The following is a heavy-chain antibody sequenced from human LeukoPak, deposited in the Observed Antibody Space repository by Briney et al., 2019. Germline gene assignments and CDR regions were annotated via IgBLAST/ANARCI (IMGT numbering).Heavy chain of an antibody. Sequence: GGSLRLSCAASGFTFDDHGMSWVRQAPGKGLEWVSAISTGGGSTYYADSVKGRFPISRDNSKNTLYLQMNSLRAEDTAVYYCARDRGNDYNSYFFDYWGQGILVTVSS. D-gene: IGHD5-24*01. J-gene: IGHJ4*02. V-gene: IGHV3-23*01. CDR2: ISTGGGST. CDR3: ARDRGNDYNSYFFDY. CDR1: GFTFDDHG.